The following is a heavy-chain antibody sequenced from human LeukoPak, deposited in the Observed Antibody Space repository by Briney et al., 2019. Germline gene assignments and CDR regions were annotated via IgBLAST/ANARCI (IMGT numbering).Heavy chain of an antibody. CDR3: ARDPYYDSSGPFDY. CDR2: ISYDGSNK. D-gene: IGHD3-22*01. V-gene: IGHV3-30*04. CDR1: GFTFSSYA. Sequence: PGGSLRLSCAASGFTFSSYAMHWVRQAPGKGLEWVAVISYDGSNKYYADSVKGRFTISRDNSKNTLYLQMNSLRAEDTAVYYCARDPYYDSSGPFDYWGQGTLATVSS. J-gene: IGHJ4*02.